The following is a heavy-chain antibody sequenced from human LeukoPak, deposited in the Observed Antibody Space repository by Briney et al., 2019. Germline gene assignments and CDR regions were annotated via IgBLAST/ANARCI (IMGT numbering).Heavy chain of an antibody. D-gene: IGHD1-14*01. CDR1: GFTFSIYG. J-gene: IGHJ3*02. V-gene: IGHV3-33*01. Sequence: GGSLRLSCAASGFTFSIYGMHWVRQAPDKGLEWVAVIWYDGSNKYYADSVRGRFTISRDNSKNTLYLQMNSLRAEDTAVYYCARDRKPAHDAFDIWGQGTMVTVSS. CDR3: ARDRKPAHDAFDI. CDR2: IWYDGSNK.